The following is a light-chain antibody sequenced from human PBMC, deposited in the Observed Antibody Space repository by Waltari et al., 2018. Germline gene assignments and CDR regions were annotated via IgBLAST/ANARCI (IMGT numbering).Light chain of an antibody. V-gene: IGKV3-11*01. CDR1: QTVSTY. CDR3: LQRSLWPWT. J-gene: IGKJ1*01. Sequence: IVLTQSPATLSLSPGERATLSCRASQTVSTYLAWFQQKPGQAPRLLIYDASNRAPGIPARLSGSGSGPDFSLTISSLEPEDFAVYYCLQRSLWPWTFGQGTKVAVK. CDR2: DAS.